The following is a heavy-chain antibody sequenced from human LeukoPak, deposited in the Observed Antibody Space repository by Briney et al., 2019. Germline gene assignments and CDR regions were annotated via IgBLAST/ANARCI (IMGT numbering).Heavy chain of an antibody. V-gene: IGHV3-23*01. CDR2: TSGSGGST. D-gene: IGHD6-19*01. CDR1: GFTFSSYA. Sequence: GVSLTLSCAASGFTFSSYAMIWLRQAPGQELVWVSATSGSGGSTYYADSGKGRFTISRDNSKNTLYLQMNSMRAEDTAVYYCAINGPIAVAGSSSFDYWGQGTLVTVSS. J-gene: IGHJ4*02. CDR3: AINGPIAVAGSSSFDY.